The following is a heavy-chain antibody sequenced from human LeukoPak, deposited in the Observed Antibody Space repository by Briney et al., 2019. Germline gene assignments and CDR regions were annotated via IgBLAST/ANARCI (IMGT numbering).Heavy chain of an antibody. CDR1: GYTFTGYY. V-gene: IGHV1-2*02. J-gene: IGHJ4*02. Sequence: GASVKVSCKPSGYTFTGYYLHWVRPAPGQALEWMGWMNPNTGATMYAQKFQDRVSMSRDTSSSTAYMDLTSLRSDDTAVYFCARDRVGSGWPRPYYFEFWGQGTLVTVSP. CDR2: MNPNTGAT. CDR3: ARDRVGSGWPRPYYFEF. D-gene: IGHD6-19*01.